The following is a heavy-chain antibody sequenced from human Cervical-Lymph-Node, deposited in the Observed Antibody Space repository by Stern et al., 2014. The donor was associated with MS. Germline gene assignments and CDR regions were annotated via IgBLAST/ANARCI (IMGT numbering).Heavy chain of an antibody. CDR3: AREFGYAARWFDP. Sequence: VQLVESGPGLVKPSETLSLTCTVSGGSISSYYWSWIRQPPGKGLEWIGYIYYSGSTNYNPSLKSRVTISVDTSKNQFSLKLSSVTAADTAVYYCAREFGYAARWFDPWGQGTLVTVSS. D-gene: IGHD2-2*01. V-gene: IGHV4-59*01. CDR1: GGSISSYY. CDR2: IYYSGST. J-gene: IGHJ5*02.